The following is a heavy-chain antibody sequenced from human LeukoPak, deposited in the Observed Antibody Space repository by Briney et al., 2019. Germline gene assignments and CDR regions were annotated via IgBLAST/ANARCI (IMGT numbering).Heavy chain of an antibody. Sequence: PGGSLRLSCAASGLIFSTYGMHWVRQAPGKGLEWVAVITYDGSKKYYADSVKGRFTISRDNSKNTLYLQMNSLRAEDTAVYYCSKDYYGSGSIFDYWGQGTLVTVSS. CDR2: ITYDGSKK. D-gene: IGHD3-10*01. J-gene: IGHJ4*02. CDR3: SKDYYGSGSIFDY. V-gene: IGHV3-30*18. CDR1: GLIFSTYG.